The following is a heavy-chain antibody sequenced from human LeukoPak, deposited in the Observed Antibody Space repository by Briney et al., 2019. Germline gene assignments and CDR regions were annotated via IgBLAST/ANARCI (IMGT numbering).Heavy chain of an antibody. Sequence: SVKVSCKASGYTFTSYYMHWVRQAPGQGLEWMGGIIPIFGTANYAQKFQGRVTITADKSTSTAYMELSSLRSEDTAVYYCARDRMGSGYYSELGSNYFDYWGQGTLVTVSS. V-gene: IGHV1-69*06. CDR2: IIPIFGTA. CDR1: GYTFTSYY. CDR3: ARDRMGSGYYSELGSNYFDY. J-gene: IGHJ4*02. D-gene: IGHD3-22*01.